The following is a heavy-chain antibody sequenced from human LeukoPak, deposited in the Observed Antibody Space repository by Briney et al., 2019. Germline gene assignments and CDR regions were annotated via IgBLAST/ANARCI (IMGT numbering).Heavy chain of an antibody. CDR1: GGTFSSFA. V-gene: IGHV1-2*02. D-gene: IGHD4-11*01. CDR2: INPNSGGT. Sequence: GASVKVSCKASGGTFSSFAIIWVRQAPGQGLEWMGWINPNSGGTNYAQKFQGRVTMTRDTSISTAYMELSRLRSDDTAVYYCARDRGVGGYSPMDVWGKGTTVTVSS. J-gene: IGHJ6*03. CDR3: ARDRGVGGYSPMDV.